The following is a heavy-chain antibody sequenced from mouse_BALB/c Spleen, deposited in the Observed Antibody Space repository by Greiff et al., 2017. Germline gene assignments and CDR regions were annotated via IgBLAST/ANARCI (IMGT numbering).Heavy chain of an antibody. CDR2: IDPENGDT. CDR1: GFNIKDYY. J-gene: IGHJ4*01. CDR3: RGYGNYNDAMDY. V-gene: IGHV14-4*02. Sequence: EVKLQESGAELVRSGASVKLSCTASGFNIKDYYMHWVKQRPEQGLEWIGWIDPENGDTEYAPKFQGKATMTADTSSNTAYLQLSSLTSEDTAVYYCRGYGNYNDAMDYWGQGTSVTVSS. D-gene: IGHD2-1*01.